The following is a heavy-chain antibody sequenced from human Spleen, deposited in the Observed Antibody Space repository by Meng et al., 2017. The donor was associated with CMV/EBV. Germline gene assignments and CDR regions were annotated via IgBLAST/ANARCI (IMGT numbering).Heavy chain of an antibody. CDR2: IYYSGST. CDR1: GGSISSGDYY. J-gene: IGHJ5*02. Sequence: VSGGSISSGDYYWRWIRQPPGKGLEWIGYIYYSGSTYYNPSLKSRVTISVDTSKNQFSLKLSSVTAADTAVYYCARVPAAIRWFDPWGQGTLVTVSS. CDR3: ARVPAAIRWFDP. V-gene: IGHV4-30-4*08. D-gene: IGHD2-2*01.